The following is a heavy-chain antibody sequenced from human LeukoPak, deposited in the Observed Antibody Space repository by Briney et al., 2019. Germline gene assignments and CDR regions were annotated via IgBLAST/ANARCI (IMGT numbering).Heavy chain of an antibody. V-gene: IGHV1-69*13. D-gene: IGHD2-21*02. J-gene: IGHJ4*02. CDR1: GGTFSSCV. CDR3: ARERVAYCGGDCYSAFDY. CDR2: IIPMFGTA. Sequence: SVKVSCKASGGTFSSCVISWVRRAPGQGLEWMGGIIPMFGTANYAQRFQGRVTITADESTSTAYVELSSLRSEDTAVYYCARERVAYCGGDCYSAFDYWGQGTLVTVSS.